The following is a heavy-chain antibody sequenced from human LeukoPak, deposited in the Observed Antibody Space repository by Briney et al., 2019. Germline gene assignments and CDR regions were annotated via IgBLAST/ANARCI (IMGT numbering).Heavy chain of an antibody. Sequence: SETLSLTCTVSGASMTGSNYYWAWIRQPPGKGLEWIGSVYYSGSTFYNPSLKSRVTISVDTSKNQFSLKLSSVTAADTAVYYCARSRIYYYYYMDVWGKGTTVTVSS. J-gene: IGHJ6*03. CDR2: VYYSGST. V-gene: IGHV4-39*07. CDR3: ARSRIYYYYYMDV. CDR1: GASMTGSNYY.